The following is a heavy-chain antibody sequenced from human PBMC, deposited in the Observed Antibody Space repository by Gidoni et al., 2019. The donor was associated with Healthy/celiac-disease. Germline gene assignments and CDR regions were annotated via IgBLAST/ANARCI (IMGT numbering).Heavy chain of an antibody. CDR1: GFTFSDYY. CDR3: ARVSYYYYMDV. Sequence: QVQLVEAGGGLVKPGGSLRLSWAASGFTFSDYYMSWIRQAPGKGLEWVSYISSSSSYTNYADSVKGRFTISRDNAKNSLYLQMNSLRAEDTAVYYCARVSYYYYMDVWGKGTTVTVSS. CDR2: ISSSSSYT. J-gene: IGHJ6*03. V-gene: IGHV3-11*05.